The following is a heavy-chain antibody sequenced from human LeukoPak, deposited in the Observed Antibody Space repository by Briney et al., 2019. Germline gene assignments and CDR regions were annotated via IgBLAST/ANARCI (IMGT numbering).Heavy chain of an antibody. V-gene: IGHV3-43*02. CDR3: AKDTGDLPMATMNY. Sequence: GGSLRLSCAASGFTFDDYAMHWVRHAPGKGMEWVSLISGDGGSTYYADSVKGRFTISRDNSKNSLYLQMNSLRTEDTALYYCAKDTGDLPMATMNYWGQGTLVTVSS. J-gene: IGHJ4*02. D-gene: IGHD5-24*01. CDR1: GFTFDDYA. CDR2: ISGDGGST.